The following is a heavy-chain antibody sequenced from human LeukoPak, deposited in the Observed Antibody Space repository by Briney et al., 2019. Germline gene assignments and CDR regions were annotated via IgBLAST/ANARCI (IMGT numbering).Heavy chain of an antibody. CDR2: ISDSGST. D-gene: IGHD1-26*01. CDR3: ASLGGTYDY. Sequence: PSETLSLTCTVSRGSISSYCWSWVRQPPGKGLEWIGYISDSGSTNYRPSLKSRVTISRDTSKSQLSLRMRSVTAADTAVYFCASLGGTYDYWGQGIQVVVSS. J-gene: IGHJ4*02. V-gene: IGHV4-4*09. CDR1: RGSISSYC.